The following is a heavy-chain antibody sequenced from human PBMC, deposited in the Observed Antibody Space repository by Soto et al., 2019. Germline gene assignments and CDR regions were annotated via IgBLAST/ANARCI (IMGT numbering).Heavy chain of an antibody. CDR1: GGSISSGGYY. Sequence: PSETLSLTCTVSGGSISSGGYYWSWIRQHPGKGLEWIGYIYYSGSTYYNPSLKSRVTRSVDTSKNQFSLKLSSVTAADTAVYYCARSTRDYYDSSGYAINWFDPWGQGTLVTVSS. CDR2: IYYSGST. V-gene: IGHV4-31*03. J-gene: IGHJ5*02. CDR3: ARSTRDYYDSSGYAINWFDP. D-gene: IGHD3-22*01.